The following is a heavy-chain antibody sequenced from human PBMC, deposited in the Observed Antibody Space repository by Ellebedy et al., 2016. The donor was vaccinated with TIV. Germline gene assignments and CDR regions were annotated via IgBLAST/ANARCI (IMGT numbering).Heavy chain of an antibody. D-gene: IGHD1-1*01. CDR3: ASGRQLGRYYFDY. Sequence: PGGSLRLSCAASGLNFTNSAMHWVRQAPGKGLEWVAVIWYDGSQKYYADSVKGRFTIPRDTSKNTVYVQMNSLRAEDTAMYYCASGRQLGRYYFDYWGQGTLVTVSS. CDR1: GLNFTNSA. V-gene: IGHV3-33*08. CDR2: IWYDGSQK. J-gene: IGHJ4*02.